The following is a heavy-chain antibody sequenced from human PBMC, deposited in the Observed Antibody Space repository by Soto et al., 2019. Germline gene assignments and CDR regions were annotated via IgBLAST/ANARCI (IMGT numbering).Heavy chain of an antibody. CDR2: MIPIFGIT. CDR3: ARPDEGGYSSNHHYYYALDS. CDR1: GGTFRRYS. D-gene: IGHD3-22*01. Sequence: QVRLVQSGAEVKKPGSSVKVSCKASGGTFRRYSISWVRQAPGQGLEWMGGMIPIFGITKYAQKFQDRVTITADESTSTAFMELSSLRSDDTAVYYCARPDEGGYSSNHHYYYALDSWGQGTTVTV. V-gene: IGHV1-69*01. J-gene: IGHJ6*02.